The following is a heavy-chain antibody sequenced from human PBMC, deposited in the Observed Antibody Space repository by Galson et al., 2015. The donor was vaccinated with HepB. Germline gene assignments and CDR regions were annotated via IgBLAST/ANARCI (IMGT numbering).Heavy chain of an antibody. Sequence: SLRLSCAASGFTFSSYGTHWVRQAPGKGLEWVAVISYDGSNKYYADSVKGRFTISRDNSKNTLYLQMNSLRAEDTAVYYCAKLWGSSGWYDGAYYYYYYMDVWGKGTTVTVSS. CDR3: AKLWGSSGWYDGAYYYYYYMDV. V-gene: IGHV3-30*18. D-gene: IGHD6-19*01. CDR2: ISYDGSNK. CDR1: GFTFSSYG. J-gene: IGHJ6*03.